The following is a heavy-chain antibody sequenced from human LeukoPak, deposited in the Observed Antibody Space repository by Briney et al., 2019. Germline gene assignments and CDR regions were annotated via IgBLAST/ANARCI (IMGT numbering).Heavy chain of an antibody. CDR3: ARLATIPYYFDY. D-gene: IGHD5-24*01. V-gene: IGHV4-59*11. CDR2: IYYSGST. J-gene: IGHJ4*02. Sequence: PSETLSLTCTGSGGSIRSHYWSWIRQPPGKGLEWIGYIYYSGSTNHNPSLKSRVTISVDTSKNQFSLKLSSVTAADTAVYYCARLATIPYYFDYWGQGTLVTVSS. CDR1: GGSIRSHY.